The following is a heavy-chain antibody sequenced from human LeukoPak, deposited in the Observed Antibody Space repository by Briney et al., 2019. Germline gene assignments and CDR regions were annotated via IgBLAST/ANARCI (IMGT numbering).Heavy chain of an antibody. CDR3: ATYRQVLLTFES. CDR2: IFPSGGEI. CDR1: IFTFSTFA. D-gene: IGHD2/OR15-2a*01. V-gene: IGHV3-23*01. J-gene: IGHJ4*02. Sequence: GGSLRLSCAASIFTFSTFAMIWVRQPPGKGLEWVSSIFPSGGEIHYADSVRGRFTISRDNSKSTLSLQMNSLRADDTAIYYCATYRQVLLTFESWGQGALVTVSS.